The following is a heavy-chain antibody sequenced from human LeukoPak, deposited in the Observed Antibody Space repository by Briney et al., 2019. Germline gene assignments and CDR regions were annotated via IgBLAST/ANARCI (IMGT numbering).Heavy chain of an antibody. J-gene: IGHJ4*02. CDR3: ARGEVRYYGSGSPHYYFDY. CDR1: GFTFSSYG. D-gene: IGHD3-10*01. CDR2: YTGST. Sequence: GTLRLSCAASGFTFSSYGMSWVRQPPGKGLEWIGIYTGSTYYNPSLKSRVTISVDTSKNQFSLRLSSVTAADTAVYYCARGEVRYYGSGSPHYYFDYWGQGTLVTVSS. V-gene: IGHV4-34*01.